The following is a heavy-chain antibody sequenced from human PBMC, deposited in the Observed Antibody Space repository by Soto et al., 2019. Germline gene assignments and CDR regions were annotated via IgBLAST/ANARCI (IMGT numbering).Heavy chain of an antibody. CDR1: GGTFSSYA. Sequence: QVQLVQSGADVKKPGSSGKVSCKASGGTFSSYAFSLVRQAPGQVLEWMGGSIRIFHTPTFAKKFQGRITITADDSTSTAYMELISLRSDDTAVYYCVHRRDGYNSAFFDYWGQGTLVTVSS. CDR2: SIRIFHTP. V-gene: IGHV1-69*01. D-gene: IGHD5-12*01. J-gene: IGHJ4*02. CDR3: VHRRDGYNSAFFDY.